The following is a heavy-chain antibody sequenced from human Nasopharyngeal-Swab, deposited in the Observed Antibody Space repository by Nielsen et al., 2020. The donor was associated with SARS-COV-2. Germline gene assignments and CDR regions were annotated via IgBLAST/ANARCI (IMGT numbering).Heavy chain of an antibody. Sequence: GESLKISCAASGFTFSSYAMHWVRQAPGKGPEWVAVISYDGSNKYYADSVKGRFTISRDNSKNTLYLQMNSLRAEDTAVYYCAKTSQLNYYYYMDVWGKGTTVTVSS. J-gene: IGHJ6*03. CDR3: AKTSQLNYYYYMDV. V-gene: IGHV3-30*18. D-gene: IGHD2-2*01. CDR1: GFTFSSYA. CDR2: ISYDGSNK.